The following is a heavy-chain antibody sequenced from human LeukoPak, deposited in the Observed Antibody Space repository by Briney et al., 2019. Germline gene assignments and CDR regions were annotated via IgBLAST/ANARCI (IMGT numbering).Heavy chain of an antibody. D-gene: IGHD3-9*01. CDR2: INHSGST. CDR3: ARGGLVLRYFGWLPPMDYFDY. J-gene: IGHJ4*02. Sequence: PSETLSLTCAVYGGSFSGYYWSWIRQPPGKGLEWIGEINHSGSTNYNPSLKSRVTISVDTSKNQFSLKLSSVTAADTAVYYCARGGLVLRYFGWLPPMDYFDYWGQGTLVTVSS. V-gene: IGHV4-34*01. CDR1: GGSFSGYY.